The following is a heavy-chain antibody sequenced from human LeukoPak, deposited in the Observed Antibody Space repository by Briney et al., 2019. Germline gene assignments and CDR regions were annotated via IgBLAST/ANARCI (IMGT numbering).Heavy chain of an antibody. J-gene: IGHJ4*02. CDR1: GFTFSSYA. Sequence: GRSLRLSCAASGFTFSSYAMHWVRQAPGKGLVWVAVISYDGSNKYYADSVKGRFTISRDNSKNTLYLQMNSLRAEDTAVYYCAKDYGIAAAKYYFDYWGQGTLVTVSS. D-gene: IGHD6-13*01. CDR3: AKDYGIAAAKYYFDY. V-gene: IGHV3-30-3*01. CDR2: ISYDGSNK.